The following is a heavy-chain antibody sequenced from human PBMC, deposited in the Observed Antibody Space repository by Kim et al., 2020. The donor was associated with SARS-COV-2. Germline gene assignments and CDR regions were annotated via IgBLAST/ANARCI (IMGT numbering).Heavy chain of an antibody. CDR3: ARASARFPNWNSYYYGMDV. D-gene: IGHD1-20*01. Sequence: GRFTISRDNAKNSLDLQMNSLRDEDTAVYYCARASARFPNWNSYYYGMDVWGQGTTVTVSS. V-gene: IGHV3-48*02. J-gene: IGHJ6*02.